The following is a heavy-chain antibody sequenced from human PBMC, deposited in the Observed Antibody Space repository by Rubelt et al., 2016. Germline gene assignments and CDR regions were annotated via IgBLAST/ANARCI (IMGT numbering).Heavy chain of an antibody. V-gene: IGHV4-34*01. J-gene: IGHJ3*02. CDR3: ARGGIVVVTGDAFDI. Sequence: QVQLQQWGAGLLKPSETLSLTCAVYGGSFSGYYWSWIRQPPGKGLEWIGEINHSGSTNYNPSLKSRFTISVDPSKNQFSLKLSSVTAADTAVYYCARGGIVVVTGDAFDIWGQGTMVTVSS. CDR1: GGSFSGYY. CDR2: INHSGST. D-gene: IGHD2-21*02.